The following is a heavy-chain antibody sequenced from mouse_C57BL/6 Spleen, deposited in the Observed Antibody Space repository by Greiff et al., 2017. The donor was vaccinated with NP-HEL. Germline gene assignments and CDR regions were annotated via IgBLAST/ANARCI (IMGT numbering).Heavy chain of an antibody. V-gene: IGHV1-54*01. CDR2: INPGSGGT. CDR1: GYAFTNYL. Sequence: LVESGAELVRPGTSVKVSCKASGYAFTNYLIEWVKQRPGQGLEWIGVINPGSGGTNYNEKFKGKATLTADKSSSTAYMQLSSLTSEDSAVYFCARGSNLDYWGQGTTLTVSS. CDR3: ARGSNLDY. J-gene: IGHJ2*01.